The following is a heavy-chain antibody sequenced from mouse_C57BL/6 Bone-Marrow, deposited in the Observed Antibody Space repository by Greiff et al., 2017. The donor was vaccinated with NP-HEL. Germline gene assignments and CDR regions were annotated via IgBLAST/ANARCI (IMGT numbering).Heavy chain of an antibody. CDR3: ARPYSNPFAY. D-gene: IGHD2-5*01. J-gene: IGHJ3*01. Sequence: QVQLQQPGAELVRPGTSVKLSYKASGYTFTSYWMHWVKQRPGQGLEWIGVIDPSDSYTNYNQKFKGKATLTVDTSSSTAYMQLSSLTSEDSAVYYCARPYSNPFAYWGQGTLVTVSA. CDR2: IDPSDSYT. CDR1: GYTFTSYW. V-gene: IGHV1-59*01.